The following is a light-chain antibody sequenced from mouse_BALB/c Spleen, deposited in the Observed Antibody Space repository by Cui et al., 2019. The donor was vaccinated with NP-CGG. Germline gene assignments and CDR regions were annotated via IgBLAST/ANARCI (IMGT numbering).Light chain of an antibody. J-gene: IGLJ1*01. CDR1: TGAVTTSNY. Sequence: QAVVTQVSAPTTSPGKTVTPTCRSSTGAVTTSNYANWVQEKPDHLFTGLIGGTNNRAPGVPARFSGSLIGDKAALTITGAQTEDEAIYFCALWYSNHWVFGGGTKLTVL. CDR2: GTN. V-gene: IGLV1*01. CDR3: ALWYSNHWV.